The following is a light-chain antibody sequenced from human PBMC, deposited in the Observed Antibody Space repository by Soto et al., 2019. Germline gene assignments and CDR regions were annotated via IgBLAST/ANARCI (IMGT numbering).Light chain of an antibody. J-gene: IGKJ1*01. CDR2: GAS. Sequence: EIVLTQSPGTLSLSPGERATLSCRASQSVSSNFLAWYQQKPGQAPRLLIYGASSRATGIPDRFSGSGSGTDFTLTISRLEPEDFAVYYCQQYGSSPPWTFGQRTKVEIK. CDR1: QSVSSNF. CDR3: QQYGSSPPWT. V-gene: IGKV3-20*01.